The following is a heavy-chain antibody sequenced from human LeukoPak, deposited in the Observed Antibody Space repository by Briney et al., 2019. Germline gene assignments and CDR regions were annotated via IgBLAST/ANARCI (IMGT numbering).Heavy chain of an antibody. D-gene: IGHD3-16*01. CDR3: ARETSQKGAHYMDV. J-gene: IGHJ6*03. CDR1: GGSFSGYY. CDR2: INHSGST. V-gene: IGHV4-34*01. Sequence: SETLSLTCAVYGGSFSGYYWSWICQPPGKGLEWIGEINHSGSTNYNPPLKSRVTISVDTSKNQFSLKLSSVTAADTAVYYCARETSQKGAHYMDVWGKGTTVTISS.